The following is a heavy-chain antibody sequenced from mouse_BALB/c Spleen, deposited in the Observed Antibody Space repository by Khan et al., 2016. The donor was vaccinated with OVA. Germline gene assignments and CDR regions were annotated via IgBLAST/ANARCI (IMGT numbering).Heavy chain of an antibody. CDR2: INTYTGEP. CDR1: GYSFTDYG. J-gene: IGHJ3*01. CDR3: ARSPTWFAY. V-gene: IGHV9-3-1*01. Sequence: QIQLVQSGPELKKPGETVKISCKASGYSFTDYGMNWVKQAPGKGLMWMGWINTYTGEPTYADDFKGRFAFSLETSASTAYLQINNLHNKDTATYFFARSPTWFAYWGQGTLVTVSA.